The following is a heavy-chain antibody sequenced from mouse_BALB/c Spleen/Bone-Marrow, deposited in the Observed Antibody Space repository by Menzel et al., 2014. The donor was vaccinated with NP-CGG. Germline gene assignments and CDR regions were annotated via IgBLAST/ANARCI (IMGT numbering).Heavy chain of an antibody. CDR1: GFNIKDTY. CDR3: ARWKLRLAMDY. CDR2: IDPADGST. D-gene: IGHD2-12*01. V-gene: IGHV14-3*02. Sequence: EVQLQQSGAELVKPGASVKLSCTASGFNIKDTYMHWVKQRPEQGLEWIGRIDPADGSTKYDPKFQGKATITADTSSNTAHPQLSSLTSEDTAVYFCARWKLRLAMDYGGQGTSVTVSS. J-gene: IGHJ4*01.